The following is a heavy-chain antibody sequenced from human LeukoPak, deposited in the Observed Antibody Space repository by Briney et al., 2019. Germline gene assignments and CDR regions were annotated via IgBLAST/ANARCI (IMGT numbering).Heavy chain of an antibody. D-gene: IGHD1-1*01. V-gene: IGHV3-48*03. CDR2: ISNSGNTI. J-gene: IGHJ4*02. Sequence: GGSLRLSCAASGFIFSVYEMNWARQAPGKGLEWVSYISNSGNTIYYADSVKGRFTISRDNAKNSLYLQMNSLRAEDTAVYYCTSNFNIYWGQGTLVTVSS. CDR3: TSNFNIY. CDR1: GFIFSVYE.